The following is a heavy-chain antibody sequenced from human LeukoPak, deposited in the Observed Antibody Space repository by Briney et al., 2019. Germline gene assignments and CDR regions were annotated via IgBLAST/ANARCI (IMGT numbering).Heavy chain of an antibody. CDR3: ARVGSLGYCSGGSCPGDY. Sequence: GGSLRLSCAASGFTFSSYWMTWVRQAPGKGLEWVANIKYDGSEKDYMDSVKGRFTISRDNAKNSLYLQMNSLRAEDTAVYYCARVGSLGYCSGGSCPGDYWGQGTLVTVSS. CDR1: GFTFSSYW. V-gene: IGHV3-7*01. D-gene: IGHD2-15*01. CDR2: IKYDGSEK. J-gene: IGHJ4*02.